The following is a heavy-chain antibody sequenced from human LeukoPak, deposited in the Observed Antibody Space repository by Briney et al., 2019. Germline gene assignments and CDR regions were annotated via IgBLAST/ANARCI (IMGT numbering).Heavy chain of an antibody. J-gene: IGHJ5*02. CDR1: GGSFSGYY. D-gene: IGHD2-15*01. Sequence: SETLSLTCALYGGSFSGYYWNWIRQPPGKGLEWIGEINHSGSTNYNPSLKSRVTISVDTSKNQFSLKLSSVTAADTAVYYCARDPRHCSGGSCYFSDNWFDPWGQGILVTVSS. CDR3: ARDPRHCSGGSCYFSDNWFDP. V-gene: IGHV4-34*01. CDR2: INHSGST.